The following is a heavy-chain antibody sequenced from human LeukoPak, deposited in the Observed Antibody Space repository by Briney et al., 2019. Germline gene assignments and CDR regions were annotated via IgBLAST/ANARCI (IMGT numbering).Heavy chain of an antibody. CDR3: ATRSTGVAATFDS. CDR2: ISYSGNT. J-gene: IGHJ4*02. Sequence: PSETLSLTCSVSGGSISSYYWSWIRQPPGKGLEWIAYISYSGNTNYNPSLKSRVTISVDTSKNQFSLKLSSVTAADTAVYYCATRSTGVAATFDSWGQGALVTVSS. CDR1: GGSISSYY. V-gene: IGHV4-59*01. D-gene: IGHD2-15*01.